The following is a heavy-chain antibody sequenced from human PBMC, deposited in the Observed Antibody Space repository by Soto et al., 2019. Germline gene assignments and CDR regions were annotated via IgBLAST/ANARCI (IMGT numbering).Heavy chain of an antibody. Sequence: PGGSLRLSCAASGFTFSSYAMHWVRQAPGKGLEWVAVISYDGSNKYYADSVKGRFTISRDSSKNTLYLQMNSLRAEDTAVYYCARDLAGYESYGMDVWGQGTTVTVSS. CDR1: GFTFSSYA. V-gene: IGHV3-30-3*01. D-gene: IGHD5-12*01. CDR2: ISYDGSNK. J-gene: IGHJ6*02. CDR3: ARDLAGYESYGMDV.